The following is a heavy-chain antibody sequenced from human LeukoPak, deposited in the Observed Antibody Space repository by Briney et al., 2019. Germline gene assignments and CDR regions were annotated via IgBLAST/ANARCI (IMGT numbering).Heavy chain of an antibody. D-gene: IGHD6-13*01. J-gene: IGHJ4*02. CDR1: GFTFTSYS. CDR2: IRGSGGST. CDR3: AKSSSWTYNYLDY. V-gene: IGHV3-23*01. Sequence: PGGSLRLSCAASGFTFTSYSMSWVRQAPGKGLEWVSAIRGSGGSTYYADSVKGRFTISRDNSMNTLSLQMNSLRAEDTALYYGAKSSSWTYNYLDYWGQGALVTVSS.